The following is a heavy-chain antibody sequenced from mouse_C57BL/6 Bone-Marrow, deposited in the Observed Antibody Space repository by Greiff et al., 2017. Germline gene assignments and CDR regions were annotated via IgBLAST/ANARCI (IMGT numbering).Heavy chain of an antibody. CDR3: ASPITTVDYYAMDY. J-gene: IGHJ4*01. Sequence: QVQLQQSGAELVRPGTSVKVSCKASGYAFPNYLIEWVKQRPGPGLEWIGVINPGSGGTNYNEKFKGKATLTADKSSSTAYMQLSSLTSEDSAVYFCASPITTVDYYAMDYWGQGTSVTVSS. V-gene: IGHV1-54*01. CDR1: GYAFPNYL. CDR2: INPGSGGT. D-gene: IGHD1-1*01.